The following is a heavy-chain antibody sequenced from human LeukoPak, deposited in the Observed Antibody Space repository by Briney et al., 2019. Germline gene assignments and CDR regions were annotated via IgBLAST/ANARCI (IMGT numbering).Heavy chain of an antibody. Sequence: GASVKVSCKASGYTFTGYYMHWVRQAPGQGLEWMGWINPNSGGTNYAQKFQGRVTMTRDTSISTAYMELSRLRSDDTAVYYCARGSVAGIYTYYYYYYMDVWGKGTTVTISS. CDR1: GYTFTGYY. CDR2: INPNSGGT. J-gene: IGHJ6*03. V-gene: IGHV1-2*02. D-gene: IGHD6-19*01. CDR3: ARGSVAGIYTYYYYYYMDV.